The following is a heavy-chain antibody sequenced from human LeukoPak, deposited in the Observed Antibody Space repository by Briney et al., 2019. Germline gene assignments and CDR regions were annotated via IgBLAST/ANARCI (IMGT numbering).Heavy chain of an antibody. CDR2: IIPIFGTA. Sequence: SVKVSCKASGGTFSSYAISWVRQAPGQGLEWMGGIIPIFGTANYAQKFQGRVTKTTDESTSTAYMELSSLRSEDTAVYYCACGAIKTSIVGATKYWGQGTLVTVSS. V-gene: IGHV1-69*05. CDR3: ACGAIKTSIVGATKY. J-gene: IGHJ4*02. D-gene: IGHD1-26*01. CDR1: GGTFSSYA.